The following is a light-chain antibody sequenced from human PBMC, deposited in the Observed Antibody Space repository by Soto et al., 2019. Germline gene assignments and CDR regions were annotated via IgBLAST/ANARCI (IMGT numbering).Light chain of an antibody. CDR1: QSVSSN. J-gene: IGKJ1*01. V-gene: IGKV3-15*01. CDR2: DAS. Sequence: EIVMTQSPDTLSVSPWERATLSCRASQSVSSNLAWYQQKPGQAPRLLIYDASTRAPGFPARFSGSGSGTDFTLTISRLEPEDFAVYYCQQYGSSGTFGQGTKVDIK. CDR3: QQYGSSGT.